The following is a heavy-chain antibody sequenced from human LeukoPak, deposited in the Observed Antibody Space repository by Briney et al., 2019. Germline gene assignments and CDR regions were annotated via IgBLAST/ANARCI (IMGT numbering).Heavy chain of an antibody. CDR2: VYYSGTS. V-gene: IGHV4-59*08. J-gene: IGHJ4*02. Sequence: PSETLSLTCTVSGGSISTYYWSWIRQPPGKGLGWIGFVYYSGTSNYNPSLKSRVTISVDTSKNQFSLKLSSVTAADTAVYYCARHGSIVGASDFDYWGQGTLVTASS. CDR3: ARHGSIVGASDFDY. CDR1: GGSISTYY. D-gene: IGHD1-26*01.